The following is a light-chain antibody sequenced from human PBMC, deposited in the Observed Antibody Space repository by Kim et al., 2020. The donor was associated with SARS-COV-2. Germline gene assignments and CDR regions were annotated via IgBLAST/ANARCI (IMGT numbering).Light chain of an antibody. Sequence: GTLSLSPGERATLSCRASQSVSSSYLAWYQQKPGQAPRLLIYGASSRATGIPDRFSGSGSGTDFTLTISRLEPEDFAVYYCQRGTFGGGTKVDIK. CDR3: QRGT. CDR2: GAS. V-gene: IGKV3-20*01. J-gene: IGKJ4*01. CDR1: QSVSSSY.